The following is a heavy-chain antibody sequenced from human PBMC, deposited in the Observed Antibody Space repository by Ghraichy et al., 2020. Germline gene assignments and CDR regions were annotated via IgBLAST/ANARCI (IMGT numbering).Heavy chain of an antibody. CDR3: ARGQDYGGDYYYYGMDV. J-gene: IGHJ6*02. D-gene: IGHD4-23*01. Sequence: GGSLRLSCAASGFTFSSYGMHWVRQAPGKGLEWVAVIWYDGSNKYYADSVKGRFTISRDNSKNTLYLQMNSLRAEDTAVYYCARGQDYGGDYYYYGMDVWGQGTTVTVSS. CDR2: IWYDGSNK. CDR1: GFTFSSYG. V-gene: IGHV3-33*01.